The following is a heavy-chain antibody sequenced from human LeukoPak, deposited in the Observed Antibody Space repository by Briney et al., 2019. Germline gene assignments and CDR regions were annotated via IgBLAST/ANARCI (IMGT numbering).Heavy chain of an antibody. D-gene: IGHD6-19*01. CDR2: IYYSGST. CDR1: GDSISSSSYY. V-gene: IGHV4-39*07. Sequence: PSETLSLTCTVSGDSISSSSYYWGWIRQPPGKGLEWIGSIYYSGSTSYNPSLKSRVTISLDTSKNQFSLKLSSVTAADTAVYYCARWDRGAVAGGFDYWGQGTLVTVSS. J-gene: IGHJ4*02. CDR3: ARWDRGAVAGGFDY.